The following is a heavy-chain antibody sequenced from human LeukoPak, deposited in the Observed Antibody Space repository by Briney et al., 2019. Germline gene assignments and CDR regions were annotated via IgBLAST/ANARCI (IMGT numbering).Heavy chain of an antibody. CDR1: GFILSSSE. V-gene: IGHV3-48*03. D-gene: IGHD2-21*01. Sequence: GGSLRLSCVASGFILSSSEMNWVRQAPGKGLEWVSYISDGGKTKYSADSVKGRFTISRDNAKNTLYLQMNSLRAEDAAVYFCAKAPVTSCRGAYCYPFDSWGQGTLVTVSS. J-gene: IGHJ4*02. CDR3: AKAPVTSCRGAYCYPFDS. CDR2: ISDGGKTK.